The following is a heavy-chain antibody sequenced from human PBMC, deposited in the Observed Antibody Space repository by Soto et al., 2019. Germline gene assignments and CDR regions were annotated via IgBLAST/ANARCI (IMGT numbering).Heavy chain of an antibody. CDR3: ARAGVATITIFYYGMDV. J-gene: IGHJ6*02. D-gene: IGHD5-12*01. CDR1: GYTFTSYG. CDR2: ISAYNGNT. Sequence: ASVKVSCKASGYTFTSYGISWVLQAPGQGLEWMGWISAYNGNTNYAQKLQGRVTMTTDTSTSTAYMELRSLRSDDTAVYYCARAGVATITIFYYGMDVWGQGTTVTVSS. V-gene: IGHV1-18*04.